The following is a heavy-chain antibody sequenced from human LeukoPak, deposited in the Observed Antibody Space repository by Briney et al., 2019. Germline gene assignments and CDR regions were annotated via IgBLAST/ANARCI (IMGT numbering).Heavy chain of an antibody. CDR1: GYTFTSYA. D-gene: IGHD6-19*01. Sequence: GASVKVSCKASGYTFTSYAMHWVRQAPGQRLEWMGWINAGNGNTKYSQKFQGRVTITRDTSASTAYMELSSLRSEDTAVYYCARTPPHIAVAGPPFDYWGQGTLATVSS. V-gene: IGHV1-3*01. CDR3: ARTPPHIAVAGPPFDY. J-gene: IGHJ4*02. CDR2: INAGNGNT.